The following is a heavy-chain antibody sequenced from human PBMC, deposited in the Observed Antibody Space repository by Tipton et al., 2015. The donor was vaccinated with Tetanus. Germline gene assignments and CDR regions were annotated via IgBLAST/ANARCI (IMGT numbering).Heavy chain of an antibody. CDR1: GFTFSIYY. V-gene: IGHV3-11*01. Sequence: SLRLSCSASGFTFSIYYMSWIRQPPGKGLVWISYISSSGSTIYNADSVKGRFTISRDNAKNSLYLQLDSLRAEDTATYYCARGGNYNYQYGLDVWGQGTPVTVSS. J-gene: IGHJ6*02. CDR3: ARGGNYNYQYGLDV. CDR2: ISSSGSTI.